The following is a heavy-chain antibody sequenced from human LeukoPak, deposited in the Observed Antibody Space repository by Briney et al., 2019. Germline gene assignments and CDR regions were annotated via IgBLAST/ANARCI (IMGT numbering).Heavy chain of an antibody. CDR1: GFSFSTYT. CDR3: ARGGGRLRFGELSID. V-gene: IGHV3-48*04. D-gene: IGHD3-10*01. J-gene: IGHJ4*02. CDR2: ISSSGSTI. Sequence: GGSLRLSCAASGFSFSTYTMNWVRQAPGKGLEWVSYISSSGSTIYSADSVKGRFTISRDNAKNSLYLQMNSLRAEDTAVYYCARGGGRLRFGELSIDWGQGTLVTVSS.